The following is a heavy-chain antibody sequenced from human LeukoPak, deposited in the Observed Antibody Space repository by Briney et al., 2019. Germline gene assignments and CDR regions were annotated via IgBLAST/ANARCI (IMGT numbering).Heavy chain of an antibody. Sequence: ASVKVSCKASGYTTTSYGIAWVRQAPGQGLEWMGWISTYNVNTNYAQKLQGRVTMTTDTSTSTAYMELRSLRSDDTAVYYCARDQYYDSKGWFDPWGQGTLVTVSS. CDR3: ARDQYYDSKGWFDP. J-gene: IGHJ5*02. CDR1: GYTTTSYG. V-gene: IGHV1-18*01. D-gene: IGHD3-22*01. CDR2: ISTYNVNT.